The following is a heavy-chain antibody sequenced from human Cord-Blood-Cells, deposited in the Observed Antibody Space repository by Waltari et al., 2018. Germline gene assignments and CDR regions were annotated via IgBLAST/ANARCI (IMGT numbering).Heavy chain of an antibody. CDR1: GVSLRTRGMC. V-gene: IGHV2-70*01. D-gene: IGHD6-13*01. CDR2: IDWDYDK. Sequence: QVTLMESGPALGKPTQTLTLTCTFSGVSLRTRGMCVSWSRQPPGKALEWLALIDWDYDKYYSTSLKTRLTISKDTSKNQVVLTMTNMDPVDTATYYCARMAAAGTGGWFDPWGQGTLVTVSA. J-gene: IGHJ5*02. CDR3: ARMAAAGTGGWFDP.